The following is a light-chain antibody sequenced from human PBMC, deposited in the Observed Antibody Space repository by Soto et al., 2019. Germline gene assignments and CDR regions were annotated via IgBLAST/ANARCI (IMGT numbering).Light chain of an antibody. CDR1: QSIGSW. CDR2: DAS. J-gene: IGKJ1*01. Sequence: IQMTQSPSTLSGSVVDRFTITFLASQSIGSWLAWYQQKPGKAPKLLIYDASTLDRGVPSTFSGSGSGTQFTLTISSLQPDDFSTYYCQQYYSYSLWTFGQGTKVDIK. V-gene: IGKV1-5*01. CDR3: QQYYSYSLWT.